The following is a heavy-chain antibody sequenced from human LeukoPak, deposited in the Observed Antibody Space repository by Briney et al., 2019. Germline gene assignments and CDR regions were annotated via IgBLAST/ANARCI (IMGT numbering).Heavy chain of an antibody. D-gene: IGHD3-10*01. CDR2: INPSGGST. V-gene: IGHV1-46*03. J-gene: IGHJ4*02. CDR1: GYTFTSYY. CDR3: ARGSLHSFDY. Sequence: ASVKVSCKASGYTFTSYYMHWVRQAPGQGLEWMGIINPSGGSTSYAQKFQGRVTMTTDTSTTTAYMELTNLISDDTAVYYCARGSLHSFDYWGQGTLVTVSS.